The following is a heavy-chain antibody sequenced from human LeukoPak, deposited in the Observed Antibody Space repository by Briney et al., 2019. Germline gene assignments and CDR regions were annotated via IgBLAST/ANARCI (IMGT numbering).Heavy chain of an antibody. Sequence: SQTLSLTCAISGDSVSSNSAAWNWIRQSPSRGLEWLGRTYYRSKWYNDYAVSVKSRITINPDTSKNQFSLQLNSVTPEDTAVYYCARDPTIVVVPAANYGMDVWGQGTTVTVSS. J-gene: IGHJ6*02. CDR2: TYYRSKWYN. V-gene: IGHV6-1*01. CDR3: ARDPTIVVVPAANYGMDV. D-gene: IGHD2-2*01. CDR1: GDSVSSNSAA.